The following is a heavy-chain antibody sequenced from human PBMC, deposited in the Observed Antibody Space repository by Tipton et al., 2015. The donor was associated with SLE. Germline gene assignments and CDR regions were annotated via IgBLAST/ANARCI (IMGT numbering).Heavy chain of an antibody. D-gene: IGHD1-14*01. CDR3: ARDPRAGGY. V-gene: IGHV4-38-2*02. J-gene: IGHJ4*02. CDR2: IYYSGST. Sequence: TLSLTCAVSGYSISSSYYWGWIRQPPGKGLEWIGSIYYSGSTYYNPSLKSRVTISVDTSKNQFSLKLSSVTAADTAVYYCARDPRAGGYWGQGTLVTVSS. CDR1: GYSISSSYY.